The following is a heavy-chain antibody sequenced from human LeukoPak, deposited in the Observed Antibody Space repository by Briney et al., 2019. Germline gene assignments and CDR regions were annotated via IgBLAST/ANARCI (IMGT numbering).Heavy chain of an antibody. J-gene: IGHJ4*02. CDR3: AKGIVGATHYFDY. D-gene: IGHD1-26*01. Sequence: GGSLRLSCAASGFTFSSYAMSWVRQAPGKGLEWVSAISGSGGSTYYADSVKGRFTISRDNSKNTLYLQMNSQRAEDTAVYYCAKGIVGATHYFDYWGQGTLVTVSS. CDR1: GFTFSSYA. CDR2: ISGSGGST. V-gene: IGHV3-23*01.